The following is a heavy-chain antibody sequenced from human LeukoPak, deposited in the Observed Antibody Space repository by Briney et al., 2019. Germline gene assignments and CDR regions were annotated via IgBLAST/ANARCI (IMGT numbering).Heavy chain of an antibody. CDR3: AKVLGYSYGLPFDY. CDR1: GFTFSSYG. D-gene: IGHD5-18*01. V-gene: IGHV3-30*18. J-gene: IGHJ4*02. CDR2: ISYDGGNK. Sequence: GGSLRLSCAASGFTFSSYGMHWVRQAPGKGLEWVAVISYDGGNKYSIDSVKGRFTISRDNSKNTLYLQMNSLRAEDTAVYYCAKVLGYSYGLPFDYWGQGTLVTVSS.